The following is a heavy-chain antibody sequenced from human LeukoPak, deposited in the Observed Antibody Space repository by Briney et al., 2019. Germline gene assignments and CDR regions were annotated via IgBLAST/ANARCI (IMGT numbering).Heavy chain of an antibody. CDR2: IRQDGNEI. J-gene: IGHJ6*03. D-gene: IGHD1-26*01. V-gene: IGHV3-7*01. CDR3: ARVHSGSYQYYYYYYMDV. Sequence: GGSLRLSCAASGFTFSNYWMRWVRQAPGKGLEWVAAIRQDGNEIYYADSVKARFTISRDNTKKSLYLQMNSLRAEDTAVYYCARVHSGSYQYYYYYYMDVWGKGTTVTVSS. CDR1: GFTFSNYW.